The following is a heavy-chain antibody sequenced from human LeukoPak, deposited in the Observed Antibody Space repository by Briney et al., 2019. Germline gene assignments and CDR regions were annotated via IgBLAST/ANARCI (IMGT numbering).Heavy chain of an antibody. J-gene: IGHJ3*02. Sequence: GDSLRLSCRGSGFTFSDYAMAWVRQAPGKGLEWVSSIASNNDYRYSADSLRGRFTISRDNAKNSLFLQMNSLRPEDTAVYYCARKSLVVGTNAFDIWGQGTMVTVSS. CDR2: IASNNDYR. V-gene: IGHV3-21*01. CDR3: ARKSLVVGTNAFDI. D-gene: IGHD2-15*01. CDR1: GFTFSDYA.